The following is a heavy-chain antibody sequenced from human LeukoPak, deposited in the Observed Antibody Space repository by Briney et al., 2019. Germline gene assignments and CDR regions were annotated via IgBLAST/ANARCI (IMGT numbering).Heavy chain of an antibody. CDR1: GGTFSSYT. D-gene: IGHD2-2*01. J-gene: IGHJ5*02. V-gene: IGHV1-69*04. Sequence: SVKVSCKASGGTFSSYTISWVRQAPGQGLEWMGRIIPILGIANYAQKFQGRVTITADKSTSTAYMELSSLRSEDTAVYYCARDAASSASRGWFDPWGQGPLVTVSS. CDR2: IIPILGIA. CDR3: ARDAASSASRGWFDP.